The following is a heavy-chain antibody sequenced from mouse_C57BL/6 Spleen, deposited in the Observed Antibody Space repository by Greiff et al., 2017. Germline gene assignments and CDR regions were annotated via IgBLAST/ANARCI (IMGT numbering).Heavy chain of an antibody. D-gene: IGHD3-2*02. CDR3: ARETAQATWFAY. Sequence: EVQLVESGGGLVKPGGSLKLSCAASGFTFSSYAMSWVRQTPEKRLEWVATISDGGSYTYYPDNVKGLFTISRDNAKNNLYLQMSHLKSEDTAMYYCARETAQATWFAYWGQGTLVTVAA. V-gene: IGHV5-4*01. CDR1: GFTFSSYA. J-gene: IGHJ3*01. CDR2: ISDGGSYT.